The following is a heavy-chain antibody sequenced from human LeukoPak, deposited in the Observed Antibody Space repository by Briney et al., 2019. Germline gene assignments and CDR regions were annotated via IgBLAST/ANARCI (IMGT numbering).Heavy chain of an antibody. J-gene: IGHJ4*02. CDR1: GFTFSGYW. V-gene: IGHV3-7*01. CDR3: ARLSRSSSGY. D-gene: IGHD6-13*01. Sequence: GGSLRLSCAASGFTFSGYWMSWVRQAPGKGLEWVANINRDGSDTQYVDSVKGRFTISRDNAKNSLYLQMNSLRAEDTAVYYCARLSRSSSGYWGQGSLVTVSP. CDR2: INRDGSDT.